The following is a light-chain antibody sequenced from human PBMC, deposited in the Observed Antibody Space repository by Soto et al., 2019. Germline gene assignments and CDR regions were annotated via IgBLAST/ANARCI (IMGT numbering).Light chain of an antibody. J-gene: IGKJ1*01. Sequence: DIQMTQSPSTLSASVGHRFPITCRASQSISSWLAWYQQKPGKAPKLLIYAASSLESGVPSRFSGSGSGTEFTLTISSLQPDDFATYYCQQYYTYPRTFGLGTKVDIK. CDR1: QSISSW. CDR3: QQYYTYPRT. CDR2: AAS. V-gene: IGKV1-5*01.